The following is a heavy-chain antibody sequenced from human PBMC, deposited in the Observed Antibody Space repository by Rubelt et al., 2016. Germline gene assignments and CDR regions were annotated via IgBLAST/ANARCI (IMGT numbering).Heavy chain of an antibody. CDR3: ARDTTMIYAFDI. J-gene: IGHJ3*02. Sequence: QVQLQQWGAGLLKPSETLSLTCTVSGGSISSYYWSWIRQPPGKGLEWIGYIYYSGSTNYNPSLKSRVTISVDTSKNQFSLKLSSVTAADTAVYYCARDTTMIYAFDIWGQGTMVTVSS. D-gene: IGHD3-22*01. V-gene: IGHV4-59*01. CDR1: GGSISSYY. CDR2: IYYSGST.